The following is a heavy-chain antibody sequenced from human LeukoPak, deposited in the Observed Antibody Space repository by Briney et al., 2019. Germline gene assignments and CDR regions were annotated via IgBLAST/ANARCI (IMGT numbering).Heavy chain of an antibody. J-gene: IGHJ6*02. CDR1: GYSISSGYY. CDR2: IYHSRST. V-gene: IGHV4-38-2*02. Sequence: SETLSLTCTVSGYSISSGYYWGWIRQPPGKGLEWIGSIYHSRSTYYNPSLKSRVTISVDTSKNQFSLKLSSVTAADTAVYYCAREGIYYGSGSYSHYYYGMDVWGQGTTVTVSS. CDR3: AREGIYYGSGSYSHYYYGMDV. D-gene: IGHD3-10*01.